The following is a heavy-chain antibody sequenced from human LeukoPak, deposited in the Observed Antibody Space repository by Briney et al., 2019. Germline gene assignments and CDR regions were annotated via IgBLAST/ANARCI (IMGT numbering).Heavy chain of an antibody. CDR2: IYYSGST. V-gene: IGHV4-39*07. Sequence: SETLSLTCTVSGGSISSSSYYWGWIRQPPGKGLEWIGSIYYSGSTNYNPSPKSRVTISVDTSKNQFSLKLSSVTAADTAVYYCARALEPVGMDVWGQGTTVTVSS. CDR3: ARALEPVGMDV. D-gene: IGHD1-1*01. CDR1: GGSISSSSYY. J-gene: IGHJ6*02.